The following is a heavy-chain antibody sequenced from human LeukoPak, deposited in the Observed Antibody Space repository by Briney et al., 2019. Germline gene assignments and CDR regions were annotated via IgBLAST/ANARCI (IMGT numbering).Heavy chain of an antibody. CDR1: GGSISSSGYY. V-gene: IGHV4-39*07. CDR3: ARDRGYSTGKRNYYYYGMDV. CDR2: IYYTGTT. D-gene: IGHD5-18*01. J-gene: IGHJ6*02. Sequence: SETLSLTCTVSGGSISSSGYYWGWIRQPPGKGLESIGSIYYTGTTSYNPSLKSRLTISVDTSKNQFSLKLSSVTAADTAVYYCARDRGYSTGKRNYYYYGMDVWGQGTTVTVSS.